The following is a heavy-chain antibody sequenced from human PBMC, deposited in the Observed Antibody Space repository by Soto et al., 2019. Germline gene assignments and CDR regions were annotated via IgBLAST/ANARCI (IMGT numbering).Heavy chain of an antibody. CDR3: ARLGGYVSVGYYYLWDS. CDR2: INHSGST. Sequence: QLQLQESGPGLVKPSETLALTCRVSDGSMNSDSSYWGWSRQPPGKGLAWIGVINHSGSTYHNLSLKGRVTMSVDASRNQFSLKLTSMTAADTAVYYCARLGGYVSVGYYYLWDSWGQGTLVTVSS. V-gene: IGHV4-39*01. CDR1: DGSMNSDSSY. D-gene: IGHD3-22*01. J-gene: IGHJ4*02.